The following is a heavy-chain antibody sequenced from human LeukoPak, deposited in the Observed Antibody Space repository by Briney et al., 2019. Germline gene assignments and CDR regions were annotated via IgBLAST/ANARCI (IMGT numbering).Heavy chain of an antibody. CDR2: ISSSSSYI. V-gene: IGHV3-21*01. CDR1: GFTFSSYS. Sequence: GGSLRLSCAASGFTFSSYSMNWGRQAPGKGLEWVSSISSSSSYIYYADSVKGRFTISRDNAKNSLYLQMNSLRAEDTAVYYCARLLAAPNYYYGMDVWGKGTTVTVSS. CDR3: ARLLAAPNYYYGMDV. D-gene: IGHD2-15*01. J-gene: IGHJ6*04.